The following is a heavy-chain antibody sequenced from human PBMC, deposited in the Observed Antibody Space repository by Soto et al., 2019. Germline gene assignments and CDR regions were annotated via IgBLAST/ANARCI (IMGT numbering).Heavy chain of an antibody. CDR3: ARHAGLPTIFNWFDP. Sequence: PSETLSLTYTVSGGYVSSCRYYWGRIHQPPGKGLEWIGSIYYSGSTYYNPSLKSRVTISVDTSKNQFSLKLSSVTAADTAVYYCARHAGLPTIFNWFDPWGQGTLVTVS. V-gene: IGHV4-39*01. CDR2: IYYSGST. J-gene: IGHJ5*02. D-gene: IGHD3-3*01. CDR1: GGYVSSCRYY.